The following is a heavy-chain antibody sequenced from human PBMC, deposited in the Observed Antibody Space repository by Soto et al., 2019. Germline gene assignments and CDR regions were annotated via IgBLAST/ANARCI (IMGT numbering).Heavy chain of an antibody. Sequence: EVQLVQSGAEVKKPGESLRISCKGSGYSFLNYWISWVRQMPGKGLEWMGRIDPSDSYTNYSPSFQVHVTISADKSISTAFLQCSSLKASDTAIYYCTRHYGLYVNMDVWGQGTTVTVSS. CDR3: TRHYGLYVNMDV. CDR1: GYSFLNYW. V-gene: IGHV5-10-1*01. CDR2: IDPSDSYT. J-gene: IGHJ6*02. D-gene: IGHD4-17*01.